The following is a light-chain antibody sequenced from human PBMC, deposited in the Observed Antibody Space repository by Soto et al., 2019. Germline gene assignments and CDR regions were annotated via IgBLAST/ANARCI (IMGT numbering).Light chain of an antibody. CDR1: QSVSSSY. CDR2: GAS. Sequence: EIVLTQSPGTLSLSPGERATLSCRASQSVSSSYLAWYQQKPGQAPRLLIYGASSRATGILDRFSVSASGTDFTLTISRLEPEDFAVYYCQHYGTSALFGPGTKVDIK. J-gene: IGKJ3*01. CDR3: QHYGTSAL. V-gene: IGKV3-20*01.